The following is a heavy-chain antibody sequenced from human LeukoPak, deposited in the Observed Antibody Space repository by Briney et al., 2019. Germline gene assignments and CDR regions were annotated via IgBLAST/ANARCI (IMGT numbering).Heavy chain of an antibody. CDR2: IIPILGIA. V-gene: IGHV1-69*04. D-gene: IGHD2-2*02. CDR1: GGTFSSYA. CDR3: ARGKIPTSK. J-gene: IGHJ4*02. Sequence: SVKVSCKASGGTFSSYAISWVRQAPGQGLEWMGRIIPILGIANYAQKFQGRVTITADKSTSTAYMELSSLRSDDTAVYYCARGKIPTSKWGQGTLVTVSS.